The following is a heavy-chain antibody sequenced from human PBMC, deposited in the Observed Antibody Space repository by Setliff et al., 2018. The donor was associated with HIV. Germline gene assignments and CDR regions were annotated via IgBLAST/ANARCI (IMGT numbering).Heavy chain of an antibody. D-gene: IGHD3-10*01. CDR3: ARGRSLVRGSGSPENYYMDV. Sequence: ASVKVSCKASGYTFTSYYMHWVRQAPGQGLEWMGIINPSGGSTSYAQKFQGRVNMTRDTSTSTVYMELSSLGSEDTAVYYCARGRSLVRGSGSPENYYMDVWGKGTTVTVSS. J-gene: IGHJ6*03. CDR1: GYTFTSYY. CDR2: INPSGGST. V-gene: IGHV1-46*01.